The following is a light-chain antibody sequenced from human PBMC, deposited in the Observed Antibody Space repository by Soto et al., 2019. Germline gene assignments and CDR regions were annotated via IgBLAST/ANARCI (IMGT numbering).Light chain of an antibody. J-gene: IGKJ1*01. CDR1: QGIRND. CDR2: AAS. CDR3: LQDYSYPRT. V-gene: IGKV1-6*01. Sequence: ATQMTQSPSSLSASVGDRVTITCRASQGIRNDLGWYQQKPGKAPRLLIYAASTLQIGVPSRFSGSGSGTDFTLTISSLQADDSATYYCLQDYSYPRTFGQGTKVEIK.